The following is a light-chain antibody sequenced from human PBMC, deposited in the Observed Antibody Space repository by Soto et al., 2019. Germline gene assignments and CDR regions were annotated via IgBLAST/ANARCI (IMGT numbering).Light chain of an antibody. CDR1: TSDVGGYNF. V-gene: IGLV2-14*01. CDR2: EVS. Sequence: QSVLTQPASVSVSPGQAITISCTGTTSDVGGYNFVSWYQLHPGKAPKLMIFEVSNRPAGVSNRFSGSKSGNTASLTISGLQAEDEADYYCSSYTSSGTRVFGTGTKLTVL. CDR3: SSYTSSGTRV. J-gene: IGLJ1*01.